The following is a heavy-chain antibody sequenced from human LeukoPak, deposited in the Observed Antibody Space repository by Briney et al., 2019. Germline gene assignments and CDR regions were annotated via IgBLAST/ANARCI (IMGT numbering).Heavy chain of an antibody. Sequence: PSETLSLTCAVYGGSFSGYYWSWIRQPPGKGLEGIGELNHRGSINYNPSLKSRVHMSVDTSKNQFSLKLSSVPAADTAVYSCARGSVRGEFDPWGQGTLVTVSS. V-gene: IGHV4-34*01. D-gene: IGHD3-10*01. J-gene: IGHJ5*02. CDR2: LNHRGSI. CDR3: ARGSVRGEFDP. CDR1: GGSFSGYY.